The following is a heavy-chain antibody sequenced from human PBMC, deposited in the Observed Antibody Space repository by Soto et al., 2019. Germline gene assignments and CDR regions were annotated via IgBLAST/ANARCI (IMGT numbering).Heavy chain of an antibody. V-gene: IGHV1-18*01. CDR2: IGGYNGNT. CDR1: GYTFSNNG. D-gene: IGHD6-13*01. Sequence: VQSGGEVKKPGASVKVSCKASGYTFSNNGFTWVRQAPGQGREWMGWIGGYNGNTNYAPKFQGRVTMTTDTSTSTAHMELRGLRSDDTAVYYCAAAIAATGPADSWGQGTLFTVSS. CDR3: AAAIAATGPADS. J-gene: IGHJ4*02.